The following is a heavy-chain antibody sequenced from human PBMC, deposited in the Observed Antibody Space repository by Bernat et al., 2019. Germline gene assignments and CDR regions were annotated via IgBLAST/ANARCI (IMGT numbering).Heavy chain of an antibody. D-gene: IGHD6-13*01. V-gene: IGHV3-33*01. Sequence: QVQLVESGGGVVQPGRSLGLSCAASGFTFSSYGMHWVRQAPGKGLEWVAVIWYDGSNKYYADSVKGRFTISRDNSKNTLYLQMNSLRAEDTAVYYCARTIAAAADVGDYWGQGTLVTVSS. CDR1: GFTFSSYG. CDR2: IWYDGSNK. J-gene: IGHJ4*02. CDR3: ARTIAAAADVGDY.